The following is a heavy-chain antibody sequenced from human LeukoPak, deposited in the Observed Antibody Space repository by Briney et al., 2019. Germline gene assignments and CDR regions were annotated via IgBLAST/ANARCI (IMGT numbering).Heavy chain of an antibody. V-gene: IGHV3-48*03. CDR3: ARGGRSGSSSNYYYYYYYMDV. D-gene: IGHD6-13*01. J-gene: IGHJ6*03. CDR2: ISSSGSTI. CDR1: GFTFSSYE. Sequence: GGSLRLSCAASGFTFSSYEMNWVRQAPGKGLEWVSYISSSGSTIYYADSVKGRFTISRDNAKNSLYLQMNSLRAEDTAVYYCARGGRSGSSSNYYYYYYYMDVWGKGTTVTVSS.